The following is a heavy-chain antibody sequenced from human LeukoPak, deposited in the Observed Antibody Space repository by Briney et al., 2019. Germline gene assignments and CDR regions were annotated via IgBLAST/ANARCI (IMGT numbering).Heavy chain of an antibody. D-gene: IGHD6-13*01. J-gene: IGHJ4*02. CDR2: INPNSGGT. CDR1: GYTFAGYY. CDR3: ARGGSSWDEVVDY. Sequence: SVKVSCKASGYTFAGYYMHWVRQAPGQGLEWMGWINPNSGGTNYAQKFQGRVTMTRDTSISTAYMELSRLRSDDTAVYYCARGGSSWDEVVDYWGQGTLVTVSS. V-gene: IGHV1-2*02.